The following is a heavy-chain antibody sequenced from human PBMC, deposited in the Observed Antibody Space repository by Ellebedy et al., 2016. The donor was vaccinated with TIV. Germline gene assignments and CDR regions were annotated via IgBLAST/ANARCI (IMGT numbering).Heavy chain of an antibody. CDR1: GGSVSSGSHY. Sequence: GSLRLSCTVSGGSVSSGSHYWNWIRQPPGTGLEWIGYSYYIGTTNCNPSLKSRVTISEDTSKNQFSLRLTSVTAADTAVYYCAGGSYTPYGMDVWGRGTTVIVSS. V-gene: IGHV4-61*01. J-gene: IGHJ6*02. CDR2: SYYIGTT. D-gene: IGHD3-10*01. CDR3: AGGSYTPYGMDV.